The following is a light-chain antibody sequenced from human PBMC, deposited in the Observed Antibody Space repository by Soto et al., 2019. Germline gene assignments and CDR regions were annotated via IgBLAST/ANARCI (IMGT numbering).Light chain of an antibody. V-gene: IGKV3D-15*01. CDR2: DAS. Sequence: EIVLTQSPATLSVSPGERVTLSCMASQRISNYLAWYQQKPGQAPRLLIYDASKRATGIPARFSGSGSGTQFTLTITSLQSEDFAVYYCQQYNSWTWTFGQGTKVDIK. CDR3: QQYNSWTWT. J-gene: IGKJ1*01. CDR1: QRISNY.